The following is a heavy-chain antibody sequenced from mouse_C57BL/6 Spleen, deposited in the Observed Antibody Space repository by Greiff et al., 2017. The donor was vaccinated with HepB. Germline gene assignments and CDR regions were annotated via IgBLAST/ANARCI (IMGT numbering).Heavy chain of an antibody. D-gene: IGHD1-1*01. CDR3: ARDTTVVVHWYFDV. V-gene: IGHV1-82*01. CDR2: IYPGDGDT. J-gene: IGHJ1*03. CDR1: GYAFSSSW. Sequence: VKLQQSGPELVKPGASVKISCKASGYAFSSSWMNWVKQRPGKGLEWIGRIYPGDGDTNYNGKFKGKATLTADKSSSTAYMQLSSLTSEDSAVYFCARDTTVVVHWYFDVWGTGTTVTVSS.